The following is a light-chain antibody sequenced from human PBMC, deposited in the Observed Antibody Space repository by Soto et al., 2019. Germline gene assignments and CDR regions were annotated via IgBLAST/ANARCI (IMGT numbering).Light chain of an antibody. J-gene: IGKJ5*01. CDR1: QDIGND. Sequence: GDRVTITCRASQDIGNDLGWYQQKAGKAPKRLIYVASRLDSGVPSRFSGSGSGTDFTLTISSLQPEDFAVYYCQQRSNWPPLITFGQGTRLEIK. CDR2: VAS. CDR3: QQRSNWPPLIT. V-gene: IGKV1-17*01.